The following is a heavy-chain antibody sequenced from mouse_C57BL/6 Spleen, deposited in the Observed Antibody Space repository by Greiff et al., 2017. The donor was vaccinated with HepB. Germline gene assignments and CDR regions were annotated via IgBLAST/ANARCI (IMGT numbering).Heavy chain of an antibody. J-gene: IGHJ2*01. CDR2: ISYDGSN. Sequence: ESGPGLVKPSQSLSLTCSVTGYSITSGYYWNWIRQFPGNKLEWMGYISYDGSNNYNPSLKNRISITRDTSTNQFFLKLNSVTTEDTATYYCARHGGEGYYFDYWGQGTTLTVSS. CDR3: ARHGGEGYYFDY. V-gene: IGHV3-6*01. CDR1: GYSITSGYY.